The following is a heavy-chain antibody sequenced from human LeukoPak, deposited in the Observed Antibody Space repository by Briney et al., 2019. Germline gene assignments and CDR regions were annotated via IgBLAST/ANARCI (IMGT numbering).Heavy chain of an antibody. CDR2: ITPIFGRA. V-gene: IGHV1-69*05. CDR1: GGTLSTHA. D-gene: IGHD2-2*02. J-gene: IGHJ5*02. Sequence: ASVKVSCKASGGTLSTHAISWVRQAPGQGLEWMGGITPIFGRANYAQKFQGRVTITTEESTSTAYMELSSLRSEDTAVYYCARVHCTSTVCYTGWFDPWGQGTLVTVFS. CDR3: ARVHCTSTVCYTGWFDP.